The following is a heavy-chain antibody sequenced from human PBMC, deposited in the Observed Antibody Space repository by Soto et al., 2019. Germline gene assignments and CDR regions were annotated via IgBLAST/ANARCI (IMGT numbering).Heavy chain of an antibody. Sequence: QMQLVQSGAEVKERGSSVKISCKTSGGTFNTYALIWVRQVPGQGLEWIGGIIPIFGIKNVAQRFQGRVTINADESLTTAYMEMTSLRSDDTAVYYCAKEAGDHWGQGTLVTVSS. CDR3: AKEAGDH. J-gene: IGHJ4*02. D-gene: IGHD3-10*01. V-gene: IGHV1-69*01. CDR1: GGTFNTYA. CDR2: IIPIFGIK.